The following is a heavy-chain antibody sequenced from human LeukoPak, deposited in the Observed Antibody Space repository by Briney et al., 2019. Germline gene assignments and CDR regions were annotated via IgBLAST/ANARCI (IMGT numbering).Heavy chain of an antibody. CDR2: ISWNSGSI. J-gene: IGHJ6*03. D-gene: IGHD4-17*01. CDR3: AKTTMTSEEYSYFYMDV. Sequence: GGSLRLSCAASGFTFDDYAMHWVRQAPGKGLEWVSGISWNSGSIGYADSVKGRFTISRDNAKNSLYLQMNSLRSDDTAVYYCAKTTMTSEEYSYFYMDVWGKGTTVTVSS. V-gene: IGHV3-9*01. CDR1: GFTFDDYA.